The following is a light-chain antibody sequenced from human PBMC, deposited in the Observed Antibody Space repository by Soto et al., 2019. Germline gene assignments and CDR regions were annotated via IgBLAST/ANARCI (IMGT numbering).Light chain of an antibody. CDR3: TQGTHWPRT. CDR1: KSLVYSDGNTH. Sequence: DVVLTQSPLSLPVNFGQPASISCRSSKSLVYSDGNTHLSWFHQRPGQSPRRLIYRVSSRDSGVPDRFSRSGSGTDFTLEISRVEAEDVGIYFCTQGTHWPRTFGQGTKVEVK. CDR2: RVS. J-gene: IGKJ1*01. V-gene: IGKV2-30*01.